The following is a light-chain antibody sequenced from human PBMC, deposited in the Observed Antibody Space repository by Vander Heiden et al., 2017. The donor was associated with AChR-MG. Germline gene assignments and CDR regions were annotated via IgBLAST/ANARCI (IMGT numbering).Light chain of an antibody. J-gene: IGKJ1*01. CDR2: AAS. Sequence: DIQMTQSPSPLSASVGDRVTITCRASQSISSYLNWYQQKPGKAPKLLIYAASSLQSGVPSRFSGSGSGTDFTLTISSLQPEDVATYYCQQSYSTWTFGQGTKVEIK. CDR1: QSISSY. CDR3: QQSYSTWT. V-gene: IGKV1-39*01.